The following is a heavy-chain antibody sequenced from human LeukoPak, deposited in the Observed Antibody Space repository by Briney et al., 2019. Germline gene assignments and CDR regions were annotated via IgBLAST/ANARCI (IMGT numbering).Heavy chain of an antibody. J-gene: IGHJ6*03. V-gene: IGHV1-69*06. CDR1: GGSFIRYA. CDR2: IIPMFGTA. Sequence: SVKVSCKASGGSFIRYAITRVRQAPGQGLEWMGRIIPMFGTANYAQKFQGRVTITADTVCSTAYMEVKRRTREGTAVYFCAKKGAARQDYYMDVWGNGTTVTVSS. D-gene: IGHD5-18*01. CDR3: AKKGAARQDYYMDV.